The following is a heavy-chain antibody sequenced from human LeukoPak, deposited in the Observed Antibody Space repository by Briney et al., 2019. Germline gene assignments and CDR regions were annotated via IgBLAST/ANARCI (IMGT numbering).Heavy chain of an antibody. D-gene: IGHD6-13*01. CDR1: GFTFSSYA. J-gene: IGHJ4*02. CDR2: ISGSGGST. Sequence: AGGSLRLSCAASGFTFSSYAMSWVRQAPGKGLEWVSAISGSGGSTYYADSVKGRFTISRDNAKNSLYLQMNSLRAEDTAVYYCARDSSSWPFPSVSDYWGQGTLVTVSS. V-gene: IGHV3-23*01. CDR3: ARDSSSWPFPSVSDY.